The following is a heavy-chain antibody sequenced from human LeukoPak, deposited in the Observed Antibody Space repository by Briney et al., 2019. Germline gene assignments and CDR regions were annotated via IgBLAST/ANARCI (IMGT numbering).Heavy chain of an antibody. V-gene: IGHV3-23*01. CDR2: ISGSGGST. CDR1: GFTFSSYA. D-gene: IGHD3-3*01. J-gene: IGHJ3*02. CDR3: AKGCSITIFGVEENAFDI. Sequence: PGGSLRLSCAASGFTFSSYAMSWVRQAPGKGLEWVSAISGSGGSTYYADSVKGRFTISRDNSKNTLYLQMNSLRAEDTAVYYCAKGCSITIFGVEENAFDIWGQGTMVTVSS.